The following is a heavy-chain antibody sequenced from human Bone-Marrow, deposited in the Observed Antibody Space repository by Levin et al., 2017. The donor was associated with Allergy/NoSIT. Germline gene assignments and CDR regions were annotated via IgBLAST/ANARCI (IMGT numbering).Heavy chain of an antibody. CDR1: GFTFSNAW. CDR2: IKSKTDGGTT. CDR3: TTEGASYDFWSGYYYYYYMDV. J-gene: IGHJ6*03. D-gene: IGHD3-3*01. Sequence: GESLKISCAASGFTFSNAWMSWVRQAPGKGLEWVGRIKSKTDGGTTDYAAPVKGRFTISRDDSKNTLYLQMNSLKTEDTAVYYCTTEGASYDFWSGYYYYYYMDVWGKGTTVTVSS. V-gene: IGHV3-15*01.